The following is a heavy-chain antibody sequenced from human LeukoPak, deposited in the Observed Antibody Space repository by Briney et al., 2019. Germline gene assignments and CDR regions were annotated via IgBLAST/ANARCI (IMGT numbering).Heavy chain of an antibody. V-gene: IGHV3-30*18. J-gene: IGHJ1*01. CDR2: ISYDGSNK. CDR3: AKTREWLLLPGH. Sequence: GRSLRLSCAASGFTFSSYGMHWVRQAPGKGLEWVAVISYDGSNKYYADSVKGRFTISRDNSKNTLYLQMNSLRAEDTAVYYCAKTREWLLLPGHWGQGTLVTVSS. D-gene: IGHD3-22*01. CDR1: GFTFSSYG.